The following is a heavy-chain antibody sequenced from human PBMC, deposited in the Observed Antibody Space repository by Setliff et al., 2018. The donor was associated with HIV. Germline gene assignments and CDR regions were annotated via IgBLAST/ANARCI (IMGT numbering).Heavy chain of an antibody. CDR2: IFRSGST. J-gene: IGHJ6*02. Sequence: SETLSLTCVVSRGSVSSNNWWTWVRQPPGKGLEWIGQIFRSGSTNYNPLLKSRVTMSVDNYKNQFSLRLTSVTAADTAVYYCARDPVTLVGLDVWGQGTTVTVSS. D-gene: IGHD4-4*01. CDR1: RGSVSSNNW. CDR3: ARDPVTLVGLDV. V-gene: IGHV4-4*02.